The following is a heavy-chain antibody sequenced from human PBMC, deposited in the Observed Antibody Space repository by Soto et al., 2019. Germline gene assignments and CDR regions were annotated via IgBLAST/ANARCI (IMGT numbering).Heavy chain of an antibody. Sequence: PSETLSLTCTVSVGSISSYYWSLIRQPAGKGLEWIWRIYTSGSNNYNPSLKSRVTMSVYTSKNQFSLKLSSVTAADQAVYYCARESALWSGYTYYYGMAVWGQGTTVTVSS. V-gene: IGHV4-4*07. CDR3: ARESALWSGYTYYYGMAV. CDR1: VGSISSYY. J-gene: IGHJ6*02. D-gene: IGHD3-3*01. CDR2: IYTSGSN.